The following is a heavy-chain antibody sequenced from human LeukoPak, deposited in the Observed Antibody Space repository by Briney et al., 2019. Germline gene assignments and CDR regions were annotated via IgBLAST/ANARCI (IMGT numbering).Heavy chain of an antibody. D-gene: IGHD3-3*01. J-gene: IGHJ5*02. CDR2: INPNSGGT. V-gene: IGHV1-2*02. CDR1: GYTFTGYY. Sequence: ASVKVSCKASGYTFTGYYMHWVRQAPGQGLERMGWINPNSGGTNYAQKFQGRVTMTRDTSISTAYMELSRLRSDDTAVYYCARAQAPNYDFWSGYYKGDWFDPWGQGTLVTVSS. CDR3: ARAQAPNYDFWSGYYKGDWFDP.